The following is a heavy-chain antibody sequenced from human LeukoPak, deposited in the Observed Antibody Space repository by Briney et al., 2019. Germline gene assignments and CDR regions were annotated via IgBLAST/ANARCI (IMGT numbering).Heavy chain of an antibody. V-gene: IGHV4-59*01. D-gene: IGHD3-22*01. CDR2: IYYSGST. CDR3: ARGASSSGYNNWYFDL. Sequence: SETLSLTCTVSGGSISNYYWSWIRQPPGKGLEWLGYIYYSGSTNYNPSLKSRVTISIDTSKNQFSLKLSSVTAADTAVYYCARGASSSGYNNWYFDLWGRGTLVTVSS. CDR1: GGSISNYY. J-gene: IGHJ2*01.